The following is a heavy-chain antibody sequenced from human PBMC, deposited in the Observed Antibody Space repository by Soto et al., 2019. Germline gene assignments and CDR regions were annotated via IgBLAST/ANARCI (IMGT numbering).Heavy chain of an antibody. CDR2: ISGSGSST. CDR1: GFTFTNYA. V-gene: IGHV3-23*01. Sequence: EVQLLESGGGLVQPGGSLRLSCAASGFTFTNYAMSWVRQAPGKGLEWVSAISGSGSSTYYADSVKGRLTISRDNSENTLFLQMNSLRAEDTAVYYCAYFTALNYYYGMDVGGQGTMVTVSS. J-gene: IGHJ6*02. CDR3: AYFTALNYYYGMDV. D-gene: IGHD1-26*01.